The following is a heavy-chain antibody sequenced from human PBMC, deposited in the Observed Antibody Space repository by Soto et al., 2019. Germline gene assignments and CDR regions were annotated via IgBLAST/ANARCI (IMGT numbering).Heavy chain of an antibody. CDR3: ARDDIVLVPAASPFDY. CDR2: ISYDGSNK. V-gene: IGHV3-30-3*01. CDR1: GFTFSSYA. J-gene: IGHJ4*02. Sequence: SLRLSCAASGFTFSSYAMHWVRQAPGKGLEWVAVISYDGSNKYYADSVKGRFTISRDNSKNTLYLQMNSLRAEDTAVYYCARDDIVLVPAASPFDYWGQGTLVTVSS. D-gene: IGHD2-2*01.